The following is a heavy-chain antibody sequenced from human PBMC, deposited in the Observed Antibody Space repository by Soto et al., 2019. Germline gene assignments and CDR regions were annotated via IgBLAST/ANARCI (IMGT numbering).Heavy chain of an antibody. D-gene: IGHD2-15*01. CDR2: ISSSSSTI. J-gene: IGHJ4*02. Sequence: HPGGSLRLSCAASGFTFSSYSMNWVRQAPGKGLEWVSYISSSSSTIYYADSVKGRFTISRDNAKNSLYLQMNSLRAEDTAVYYCARYPNKVVAATGIDYWGQGTLVTVSS. V-gene: IGHV3-48*01. CDR1: GFTFSSYS. CDR3: ARYPNKVVAATGIDY.